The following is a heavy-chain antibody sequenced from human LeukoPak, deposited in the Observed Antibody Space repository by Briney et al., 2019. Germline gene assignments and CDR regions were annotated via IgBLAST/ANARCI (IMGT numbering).Heavy chain of an antibody. J-gene: IGHJ3*02. CDR3: ASRWGGYCRIGSCSGAFDI. CDR2: IYHSGST. V-gene: IGHV4-38-2*01. CDR1: GYSISSGYY. Sequence: SETLSLTCAVSGYSISSGYYWGWVRQPPGNGLEWIGIIYHSGSTYYNPSLRSPVTISIDTTKNQFSLKLSSVTGADTAVYDRASRWGGYCRIGSCSGAFDIWGQGTTITVSS. D-gene: IGHD2-15*01.